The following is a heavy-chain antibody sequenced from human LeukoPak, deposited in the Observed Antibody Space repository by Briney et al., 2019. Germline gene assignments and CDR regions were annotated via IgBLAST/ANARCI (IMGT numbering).Heavy chain of an antibody. V-gene: IGHV3-30*03. CDR3: ASGGIYYGAAFDF. D-gene: IGHD1-26*01. Sequence: GRSLRLSCAASGFTFSSYGMHWVRQAPGKGLEWVAVISYDGSNKYYADSVKGRFTISRDNAKNSLYLQMNSLRAEDTALYYCASGGIYYGAAFDFWGQGTLVTVSS. CDR1: GFTFSSYG. J-gene: IGHJ4*02. CDR2: ISYDGSNK.